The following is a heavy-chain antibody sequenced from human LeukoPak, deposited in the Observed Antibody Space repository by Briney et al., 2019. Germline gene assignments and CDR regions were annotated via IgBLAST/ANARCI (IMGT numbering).Heavy chain of an antibody. V-gene: IGHV1-69*01. CDR1: GGTFSSYA. CDR2: IIPIFGTA. CDR3: ARAAHTTYVLGRYYYYAMDV. J-gene: IGHJ6*02. Sequence: SVKVSCKASGGTFSSYAISWVRQAPGQGLEWMGGIIPIFGTANYAQKFQGRVTITADESTSTAYMELSSLRAEDTAVYYCARAAHTTYVLGRYYYYAMDVWGQGTTVTVSS. D-gene: IGHD3-10*01.